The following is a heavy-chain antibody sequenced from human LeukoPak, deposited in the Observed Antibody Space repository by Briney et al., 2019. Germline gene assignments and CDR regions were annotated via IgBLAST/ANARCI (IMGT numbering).Heavy chain of an antibody. CDR2: ITHSGST. D-gene: IGHD3-9*01. Sequence: SETLSLTCAVYGGSFSKYYWTWLRESPGKGLEWIGEITHSGSTNYNPSRKSRVPISENTSKSQFSLKLSSVTAADTAVYYCARCPTLEYDVLTGYYHFVSWGQGTLVTVSS. CDR3: ARCPTLEYDVLTGYYHFVS. J-gene: IGHJ4*02. CDR1: GGSFSKYY. V-gene: IGHV4-34*01.